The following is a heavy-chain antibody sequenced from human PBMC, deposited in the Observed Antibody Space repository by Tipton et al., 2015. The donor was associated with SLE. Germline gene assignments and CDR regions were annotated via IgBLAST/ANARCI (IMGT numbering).Heavy chain of an antibody. Sequence: TLSLTCSVSGDSISSSYYYWGWIRQPPGRGLEWIASFYYDATTYYNPSLKSRVTISVDTSKNQFSLKLRSVTAADTAVYFCARHGSGTYYSWFDPWGQGYLVIVSS. CDR2: FYYDATT. CDR1: GDSISSSYYY. CDR3: ARHGSGTYYSWFDP. D-gene: IGHD1-26*01. V-gene: IGHV4-39*07. J-gene: IGHJ5*02.